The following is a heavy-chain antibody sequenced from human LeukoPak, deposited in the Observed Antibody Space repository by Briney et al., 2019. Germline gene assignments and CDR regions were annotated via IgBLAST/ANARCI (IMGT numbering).Heavy chain of an antibody. CDR3: ATRAARRSYFDY. V-gene: IGHV3-7*01. CDR1: GFTFSNYA. Sequence: GGSLRLSCAASGFTFSNYAMGWVRQAPGKGLEWVANIKQDGNEKYYVDSVKGRFTISRDNAKNSLFLQMNSLRAEDTAVYYCATRAARRSYFDYWGQGTLVTVSS. J-gene: IGHJ4*02. CDR2: IKQDGNEK. D-gene: IGHD6-6*01.